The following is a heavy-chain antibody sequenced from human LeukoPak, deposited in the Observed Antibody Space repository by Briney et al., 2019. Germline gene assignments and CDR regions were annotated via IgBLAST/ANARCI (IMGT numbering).Heavy chain of an antibody. D-gene: IGHD5-24*01. Sequence: TLSLTCTVSGGSISSGSYYWSWIRQPAGKGLEWIGRIYTSGSTSYNPSLKSRVTISVDTSKNQFSLKLSSVTAADTAVYYCAREIVEMAALKIDYWGQGTLVTVSS. CDR1: GGSISSGSYY. CDR3: AREIVEMAALKIDY. CDR2: IYTSGST. J-gene: IGHJ4*02. V-gene: IGHV4-61*02.